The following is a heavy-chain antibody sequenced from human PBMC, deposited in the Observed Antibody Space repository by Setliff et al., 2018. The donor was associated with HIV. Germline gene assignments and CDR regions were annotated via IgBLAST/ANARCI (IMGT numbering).Heavy chain of an antibody. J-gene: IGHJ6*04. Sequence: GASVKVSCKASGGSFSSFAFSWIRQAPGQGLEWMGGIIPIFGKVEYAQRFQDRVKITADESTSTAYMEMSSLTSEDTAIYYCARSDSGWPHYQYRHTNVWGKGTTVTVSS. CDR1: GGSFSSFA. V-gene: IGHV1-69*13. CDR3: ARSDSGWPHYQYRHTNV. CDR2: IIPIFGKV. D-gene: IGHD6-19*01.